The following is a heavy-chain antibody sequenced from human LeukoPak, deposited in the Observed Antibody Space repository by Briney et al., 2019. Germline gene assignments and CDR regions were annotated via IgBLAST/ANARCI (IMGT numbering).Heavy chain of an antibody. D-gene: IGHD2-8*01. CDR3: ARDKMVGNSLRWFDP. CDR2: MYDSGST. Sequence: SETLSLTCTVSGGSISSYGYYWGWIRQPPGKGLEWIASMYDSGSTFYNPSLESRVTMSVDTSKNQFSLKLTSVTAADTAVYYCARDKMVGNSLRWFDPWGQGTLVTVSS. CDR1: GGSISSYGYY. V-gene: IGHV4-39*02. J-gene: IGHJ5*02.